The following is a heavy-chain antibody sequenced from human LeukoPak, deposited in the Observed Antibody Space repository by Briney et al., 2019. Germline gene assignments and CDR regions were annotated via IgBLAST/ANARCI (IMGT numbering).Heavy chain of an antibody. D-gene: IGHD1-1*01. Sequence: GGSLRLSCAASGFTFSSYSMNWVRQAPGKGLEWVSSISSSSSYIYYADSVKGRFTISRDNAKNSLYLQMNSLRADDTAVYYCARDSGWEATGWGQGTLVTVSS. CDR1: GFTFSSYS. CDR2: ISSSSSYI. CDR3: ARDSGWEATG. J-gene: IGHJ4*02. V-gene: IGHV3-21*04.